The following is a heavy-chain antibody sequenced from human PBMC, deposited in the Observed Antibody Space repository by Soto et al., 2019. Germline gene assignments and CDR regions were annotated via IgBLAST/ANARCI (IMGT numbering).Heavy chain of an antibody. J-gene: IGHJ4*02. D-gene: IGHD5-12*01. V-gene: IGHV3-11*05. CDR2: ISSSSYT. CDR1: GFTFSDYY. CDR3: ARDHHRYSGYDYVDY. Sequence: LRLSCAASGFTFSDYYMSWIRQAPGKGLEWVSYISSSSYTNYADSVKGRFTISRDNAKNSLYLQMNSLRAEDTAVYYCARDHHRYSGYDYVDYWGQGTLVTVSS.